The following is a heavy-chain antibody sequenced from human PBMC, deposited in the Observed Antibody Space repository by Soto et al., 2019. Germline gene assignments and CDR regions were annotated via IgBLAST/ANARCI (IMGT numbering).Heavy chain of an antibody. CDR1: GGSISGDS. Sequence: QVQLQESGPGLVKPSETLSLTCTVSGGSISGDSWSWIRQSPGKGLEWIGYISYSGSTNYNPSLKSRVTISVDTSKNQVSLKLSSVTAADTAVYYCARDSGRKYYDFWSGYDYGMDVWGQGTTVTVSS. D-gene: IGHD3-3*01. V-gene: IGHV4-59*01. CDR3: ARDSGRKYYDFWSGYDYGMDV. CDR2: ISYSGST. J-gene: IGHJ6*02.